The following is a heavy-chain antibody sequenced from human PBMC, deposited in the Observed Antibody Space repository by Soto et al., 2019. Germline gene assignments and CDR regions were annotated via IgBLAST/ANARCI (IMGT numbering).Heavy chain of an antibody. CDR1: GGSISSGGYY. CDR3: AALLGYCSSTGCYSGYFVS. V-gene: IGHV4-31*03. D-gene: IGHD2-2*02. Sequence: SETLSLTCTVSGGSISSGGYYWSWIRQHPGKGLEWIGYIYYSGSTYYNPSLKSRVTISVDTSKNQFSLKLSSVTAADTAVYYCAALLGYCSSTGCYSGYFVSWREGTLVIVSS. CDR2: IYYSGST. J-gene: IGHJ4*02.